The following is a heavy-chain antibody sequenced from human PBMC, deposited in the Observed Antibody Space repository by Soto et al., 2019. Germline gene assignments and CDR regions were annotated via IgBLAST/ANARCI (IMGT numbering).Heavy chain of an antibody. D-gene: IGHD2-2*01. J-gene: IGHJ4*02. Sequence: LGESLKISCKGSGYSFTSYWIGWVRQMPGKGLEWMGIIYPGDSDTRYSPSFQGQVTISADKSISTAYLQWSSLKASDTAMYYCARHYCSSTSCYAAYYFDYWGQGTLVTVSS. CDR1: GYSFTSYW. CDR2: IYPGDSDT. V-gene: IGHV5-51*01. CDR3: ARHYCSSTSCYAAYYFDY.